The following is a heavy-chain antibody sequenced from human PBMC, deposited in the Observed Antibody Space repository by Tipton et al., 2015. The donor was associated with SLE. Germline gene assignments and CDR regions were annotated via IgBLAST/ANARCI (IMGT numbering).Heavy chain of an antibody. CDR1: GGSISSDRYF. Sequence: TLSLTCTVSGGSISSDRYFWSWIRQPAGKGLEWIGRFCASGATNYNPSFKSRLTISIDTSKNYFSLNLCSVTAADTAVYFCARDPLAVGDGECLDLWGRGTLVTVSS. CDR2: FCASGAT. D-gene: IGHD1-26*01. J-gene: IGHJ2*01. CDR3: ARDPLAVGDGECLDL. V-gene: IGHV4-61*02.